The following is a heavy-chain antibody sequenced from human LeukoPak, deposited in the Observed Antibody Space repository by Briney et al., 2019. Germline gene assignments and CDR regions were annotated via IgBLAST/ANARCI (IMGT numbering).Heavy chain of an antibody. CDR2: ISGSGGST. Sequence: PGGSLRLSCAASGFTFSSYAMSWVRQAPGKGLEWVSAISGSGGSTYYADSVKGRFTISRDNSKNTLYLQMNSLRAEDTAVYYCARAHLYDSSGYYGPIDYWGQGTLVTVSS. CDR1: GFTFSSYA. V-gene: IGHV3-23*01. J-gene: IGHJ4*02. CDR3: ARAHLYDSSGYYGPIDY. D-gene: IGHD3-22*01.